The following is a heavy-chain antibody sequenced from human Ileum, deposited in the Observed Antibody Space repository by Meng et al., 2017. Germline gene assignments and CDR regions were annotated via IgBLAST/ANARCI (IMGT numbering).Heavy chain of an antibody. Sequence: QVQLQESGPGLLKSSQTLSLTCTVSGGSISIGDYYWSWVRQPPGKGLEWIGYIYYSGSTYYNPSLKSRAIMSVDTSKNHLSLKLSSVTAADTAVYYCARDRGGSYYFDYWGQGTLVTVSS. D-gene: IGHD2-15*01. CDR2: IYYSGST. CDR3: ARDRGGSYYFDY. CDR1: GGSISIGDYY. V-gene: IGHV4-30-4*01. J-gene: IGHJ4*02.